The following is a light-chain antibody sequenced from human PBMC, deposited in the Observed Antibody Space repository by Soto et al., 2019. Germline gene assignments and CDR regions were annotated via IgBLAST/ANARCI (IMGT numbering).Light chain of an antibody. V-gene: IGKV1-12*01. Sequence: IPMSQSPSSLCASXGDRVTISCRARLGISSSLAWYQKKPGXAPNLPXYAESSLHRRVQSRFSGSESWTDFTLTISSLQPADCAIYFCQQANSFPITFGQGTRLGL. CDR1: LGISSS. CDR2: AES. J-gene: IGKJ5*01. CDR3: QQANSFPIT.